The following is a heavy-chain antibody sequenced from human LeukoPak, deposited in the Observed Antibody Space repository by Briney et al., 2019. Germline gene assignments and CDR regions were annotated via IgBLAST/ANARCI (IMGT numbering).Heavy chain of an antibody. D-gene: IGHD3-9*01. CDR1: GFTFSRSW. J-gene: IGHJ4*02. CDR3: ARGGNVLRYFDWSAPYY. CDR2: INDDGSTT. Sequence: PGGSLRLSCAASGFTFSRSWMHWVRQAPGKGLVWVSRINDDGSTTSYADSVKGRFTISRDNAKNTLYLQMNSLRAEDTAVYYCARGGNVLRYFDWSAPYYWGQGTLVTVSS. V-gene: IGHV3-74*01.